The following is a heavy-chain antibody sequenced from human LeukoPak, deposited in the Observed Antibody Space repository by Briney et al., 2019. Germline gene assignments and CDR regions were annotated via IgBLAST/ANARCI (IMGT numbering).Heavy chain of an antibody. CDR3: ARVDSYYDSSGYYDVFDI. Sequence: GESLRLSCTASGVTFSRYWMIWVRQAPGKGLEWVANINRDGSEKYYVGSLRGRLTISRDNAKNSLFLHRTGRRVEDTALYYCARVDSYYDSSGYYDVFDIWGEGTKVSASS. J-gene: IGHJ3*02. CDR2: INRDGSEK. V-gene: IGHV3-7*01. CDR1: GVTFSRYW. D-gene: IGHD3-22*01.